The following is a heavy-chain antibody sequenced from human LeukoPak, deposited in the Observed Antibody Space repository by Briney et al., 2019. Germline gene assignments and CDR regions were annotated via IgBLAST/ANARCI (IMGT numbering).Heavy chain of an antibody. Sequence: GESLKISCKGSGYSFTSYWIGWVRQMPGKGREWMGIIYPGDSDTRYSPSFQGQVTISADKSISTAYLQWSSLKASDTAMYYCARVFYGRTGDKWFDPWGQGTLVTVSS. CDR3: ARVFYGRTGDKWFDP. CDR2: IYPGDSDT. V-gene: IGHV5-51*01. D-gene: IGHD4-23*01. J-gene: IGHJ5*02. CDR1: GYSFTSYW.